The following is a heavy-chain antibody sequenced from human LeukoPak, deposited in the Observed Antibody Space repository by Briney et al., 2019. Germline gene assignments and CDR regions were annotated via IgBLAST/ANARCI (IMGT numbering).Heavy chain of an antibody. CDR3: ARDRSGYSSGSDAFDI. V-gene: IGHV3-21*01. J-gene: IGHJ3*02. Sequence: GGSLRPSCAASGFTFSSYAMSWVRQAPGKGLEWVSSISSSSSYIYYADSVKGRFTISRDNAKNSLYLQMNSLRAEDTAVYYCARDRSGYSSGSDAFDIWGQGTMVTVSS. CDR2: ISSSSSYI. CDR1: GFTFSSYA. D-gene: IGHD6-19*01.